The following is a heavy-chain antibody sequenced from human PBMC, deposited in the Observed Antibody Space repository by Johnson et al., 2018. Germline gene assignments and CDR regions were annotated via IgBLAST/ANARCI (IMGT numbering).Heavy chain of an antibody. J-gene: IGHJ6*02. CDR3: SRDGDGSGSYYSWGAYYYYYGMDV. CDR2: ISWNSGSI. V-gene: IGHV3-9*01. CDR1: GFTFDDYA. D-gene: IGHD3-10*01. Sequence: QLVQSGGGLVQPGGSLRLSCAASGFTFDDYAMHWVRQAPGKGLEWVSGISWNSGSIGYADSVKGRFTISRDNAKNSLYLQMNSLRAEDTAVYYWSRDGDGSGSYYSWGAYYYYYGMDVWGQGTTVTVSS.